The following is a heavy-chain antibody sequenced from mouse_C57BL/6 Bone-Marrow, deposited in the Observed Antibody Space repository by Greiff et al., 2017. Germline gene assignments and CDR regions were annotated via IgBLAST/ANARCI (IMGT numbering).Heavy chain of an antibody. J-gene: IGHJ3*01. CDR1: GYTFTDYY. Sequence: VQLQQPGPVLVKPGASVKMSCKASGYTFTDYYMNWVKQSHGKSLAWIGVINPYNGGSSYNQKFKGKATLTVDKSSSTAYMELNSLRSEDSAVYDGARRAIYYEYDGSLAYWGQGTLVTVSA. CDR3: ARRAIYYEYDGSLAY. V-gene: IGHV1-19*01. CDR2: INPYNGGS. D-gene: IGHD2-4*01.